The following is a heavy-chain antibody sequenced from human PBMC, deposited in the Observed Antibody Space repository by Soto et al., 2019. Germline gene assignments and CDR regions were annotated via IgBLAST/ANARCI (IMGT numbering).Heavy chain of an antibody. V-gene: IGHV1-2*02. CDR2: INPNSGGT. Sequence: ASVNGHCKASGYTFTGYYMHWVRQAPGQGLEWMGWINPNSGGTNYAQKFQGRVTMTRDTSISTAYMELSRLRSDDTAVYYCARDTLIPHGMDVWGQGTTVTVSS. J-gene: IGHJ6*02. CDR3: ARDTLIPHGMDV. CDR1: GYTFTGYY. D-gene: IGHD2-21*01.